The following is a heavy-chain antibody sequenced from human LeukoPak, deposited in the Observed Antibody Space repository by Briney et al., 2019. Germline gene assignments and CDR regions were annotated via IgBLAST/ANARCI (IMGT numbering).Heavy chain of an antibody. J-gene: IGHJ4*02. D-gene: IGHD5-18*01. CDR1: GGSFSGYY. CDR3: ARRGYSYAHDY. Sequence: SETLSLTCAVYGGSFSGYYWSWIRQPPGKGLEWIGEINHSGSTNHNPSLKSRVTISVDTSKNQFSLKLSSVTAADTAVYYCARRGYSYAHDYWGQGTLVTVSS. CDR2: INHSGST. V-gene: IGHV4-34*01.